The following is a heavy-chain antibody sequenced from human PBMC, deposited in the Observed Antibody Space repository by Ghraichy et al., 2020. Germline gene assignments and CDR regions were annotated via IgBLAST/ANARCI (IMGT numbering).Heavy chain of an antibody. Sequence: SETLSLTCAVYGGSFSGYYWSWIRQPPGKGLEWIGEINHSGSTNYNPSLKSRVTISVDTSKNQFSLKLSSVTAADTAVYYCARGARAPPHITIFGDKPGASPSDYWGQGNLGTVSS. CDR1: GGSFSGYY. D-gene: IGHD3-3*01. CDR2: INHSGST. CDR3: ARGARAPPHITIFGDKPGASPSDY. J-gene: IGHJ4*02. V-gene: IGHV4-34*01.